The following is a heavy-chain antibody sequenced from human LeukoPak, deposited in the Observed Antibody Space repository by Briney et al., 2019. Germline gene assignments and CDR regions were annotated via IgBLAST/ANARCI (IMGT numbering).Heavy chain of an antibody. V-gene: IGHV3-30-3*01. J-gene: IGHJ4*02. Sequence: SGGSLRLSCAASGFTFSSYAMHWVRQAPGKGLEWVAVISYDGSNKYYADSVKGRFTISRDNSKNTLYLQMNSLRAEDTAVYYCASTGREQLARTTFDYWGQGTLVTVSS. CDR2: ISYDGSNK. D-gene: IGHD6-6*01. CDR1: GFTFSSYA. CDR3: ASTGREQLARTTFDY.